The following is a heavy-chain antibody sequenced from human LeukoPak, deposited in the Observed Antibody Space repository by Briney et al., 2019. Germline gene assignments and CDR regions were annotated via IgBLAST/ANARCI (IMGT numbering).Heavy chain of an antibody. CDR1: GFTFSSYA. J-gene: IGHJ4*02. CDR3: TTETYYYDSSGYYYY. D-gene: IGHD3-22*01. CDR2: IKSKTDGGTT. Sequence: TGGSLRLSCAASGFTFSSYAMSWVRQAPGKGLEWVGRIKSKTDGGTTDYAAPVKGRFTISRDDSKNTLYLQMNSLKTEDTAVYYCTTETYYYDSSGYYYYWGQGTLVTVSS. V-gene: IGHV3-15*01.